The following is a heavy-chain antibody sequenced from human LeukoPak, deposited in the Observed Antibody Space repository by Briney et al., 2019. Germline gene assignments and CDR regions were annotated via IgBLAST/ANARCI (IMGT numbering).Heavy chain of an antibody. CDR1: GFTFSDSY. CDR2: ISSTSSHT. J-gene: IGHJ5*02. Sequence: GGSLRLSCAASGFTFSDSYMSWIRQAAGKGLEWVSYISSTSSHTNYADSVKGRFTISRDNAKKSLYLQMNSLRAEDTAVYYCARGSARWFDPWGQGTLVTVS. CDR3: ARGSARWFDP. V-gene: IGHV3-11*05.